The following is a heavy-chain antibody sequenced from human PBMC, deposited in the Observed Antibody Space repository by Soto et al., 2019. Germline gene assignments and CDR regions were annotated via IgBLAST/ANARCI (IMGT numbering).Heavy chain of an antibody. V-gene: IGHV4-34*01. CDR1: GGSFSGYY. J-gene: IGHJ4*02. D-gene: IGHD2-15*01. Sequence: QVQLQQWGAGLLKPSETLSLTCAVYGGSFSGYYWSWIRQPPGKGLEWIGEINHSGSTNYNPSLKSRVTISVDTSKNQFSLKLSSVTAADTAVYYCARGEQEDIVVVVAATGFDYWGQGTLVTVSS. CDR2: INHSGST. CDR3: ARGEQEDIVVVVAATGFDY.